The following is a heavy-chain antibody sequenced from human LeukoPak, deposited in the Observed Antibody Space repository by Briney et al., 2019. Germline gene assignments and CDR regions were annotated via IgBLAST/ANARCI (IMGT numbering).Heavy chain of an antibody. V-gene: IGHV3-23*01. CDR1: GFSFSNFA. D-gene: IGHD4-23*01. CDR2: IGVGAGRT. Sequence: GGSLRLSCAASGFSFSNFAMNWVRQAPGKGLEWVSAIGVGAGRTYYADSVKGRFTISRDNAKNSLYLQMDSLRVEDTAVYYCASTYQFGGNLPFDSWGPGTLVTVSS. J-gene: IGHJ4*02. CDR3: ASTYQFGGNLPFDS.